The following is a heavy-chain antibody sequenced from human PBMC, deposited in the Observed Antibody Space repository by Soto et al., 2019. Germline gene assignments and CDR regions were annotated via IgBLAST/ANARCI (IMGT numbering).Heavy chain of an antibody. Sequence: GASVKVSCKASGYTFTGYAMHWVRQAPGQRLEWMGWINAGNGNTKYSQKFKGRVTITRDTSASTAYMELSSPRSEDSAVYYCARDLGDFDAWDYWGQGTLVTVSS. CDR1: GYTFTGYA. J-gene: IGHJ4*02. D-gene: IGHD3-9*01. CDR2: INAGNGNT. CDR3: ARDLGDFDAWDY. V-gene: IGHV1-3*01.